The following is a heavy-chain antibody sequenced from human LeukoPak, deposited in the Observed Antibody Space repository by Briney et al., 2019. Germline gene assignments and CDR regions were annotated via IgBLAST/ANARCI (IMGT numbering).Heavy chain of an antibody. Sequence: SQTLSLTCTVSGASITSGDYYWSWIRQPPGKGLEWIGYIYYSESAYYNPSLMSRLTISIDTSKNQFSLKLSSVTAAGTAVYYCARGRKRFLEWLLCPRAFDIWGQGTMVTVSS. CDR1: GASITSGDYY. CDR2: IYYSESA. J-gene: IGHJ3*02. CDR3: ARGRKRFLEWLLCPRAFDI. D-gene: IGHD3-3*01. V-gene: IGHV4-30-4*08.